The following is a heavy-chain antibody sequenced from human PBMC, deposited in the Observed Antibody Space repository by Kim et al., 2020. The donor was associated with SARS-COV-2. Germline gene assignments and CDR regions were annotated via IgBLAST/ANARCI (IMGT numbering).Heavy chain of an antibody. Sequence: ASVKVSCKASGYTFTSYDINWVRQATGQGLEWMGWMNPNSGNTGYAQKFQGRVTMTRNTSISTAYMELSSLRSEDTAVYYCARALRYFDWLLPHYDYYYMDVWGKGTTVTVSS. V-gene: IGHV1-8*01. J-gene: IGHJ6*03. CDR1: GYTFTSYD. CDR2: MNPNSGNT. D-gene: IGHD3-9*01. CDR3: ARALRYFDWLLPHYDYYYMDV.